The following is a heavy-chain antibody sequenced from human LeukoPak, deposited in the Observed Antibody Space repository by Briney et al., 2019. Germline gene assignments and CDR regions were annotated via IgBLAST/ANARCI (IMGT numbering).Heavy chain of an antibody. CDR2: IYYSGST. Sequence: SETLSLTCTVSGGSVSSGSYYWSWLRQPPGKGLEWIGYIYYSGSTNYNPSLKSRVTISVDTSKNQFSLKLSSVTAADTAVYYCARDPGSIAAAGTEHWGQGTLVTVSS. CDR3: ARDPGSIAAAGTEH. D-gene: IGHD6-13*01. CDR1: GGSVSSGSYY. V-gene: IGHV4-61*01. J-gene: IGHJ1*01.